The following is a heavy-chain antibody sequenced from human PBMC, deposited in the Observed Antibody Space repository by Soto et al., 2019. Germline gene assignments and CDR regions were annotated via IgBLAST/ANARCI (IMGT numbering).Heavy chain of an antibody. CDR2: ISYDGSNK. Sequence: PGGSLRLSCAASGFTFSSYAMHWVRQAPGKGLEWVAVISYDGSNKYYADSVKGRFTISRDNSKNTLYLQMNSLRAEDTAVYYCAREGENWNDPSNLQYYFDYWGQGTLVTVSS. CDR3: AREGENWNDPSNLQYYFDY. J-gene: IGHJ4*02. CDR1: GFTFSSYA. V-gene: IGHV3-30-3*01. D-gene: IGHD1-1*01.